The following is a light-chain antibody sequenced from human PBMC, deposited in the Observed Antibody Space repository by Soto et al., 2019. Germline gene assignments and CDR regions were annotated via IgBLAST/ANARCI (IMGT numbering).Light chain of an antibody. CDR1: ALPKKY. CDR3: YSTDSSGNHRV. CDR2: EDS. J-gene: IGLJ2*01. V-gene: IGLV3-10*01. Sequence: SYELTQPPSVSVSPGQTARITCSGDALPKKYAYWYQQKSGQAPVPVIYEDSKRPSGIPERFSGSSSGTMATLTISGAQVEDEADYYCYSTDSSGNHRVFGGGTKRTVL.